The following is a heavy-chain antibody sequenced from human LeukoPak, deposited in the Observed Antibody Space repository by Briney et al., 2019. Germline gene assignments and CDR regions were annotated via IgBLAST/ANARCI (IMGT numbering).Heavy chain of an antibody. CDR3: ARGRYYMDY. Sequence: GGSLRLSCAASRFTFSTYAMHWVRQAPGKGLEWVALISSDGSNKDYADSVKGRFTISRDNSKNTLYLQMNSLRGEDTAVYYCARGRYYMDYWGQGTLVTVSS. J-gene: IGHJ4*02. V-gene: IGHV3-30-3*01. CDR2: ISSDGSNK. CDR1: RFTFSTYA.